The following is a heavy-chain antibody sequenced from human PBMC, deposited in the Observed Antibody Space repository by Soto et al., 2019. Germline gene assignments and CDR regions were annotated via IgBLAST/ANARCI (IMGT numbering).Heavy chain of an antibody. Sequence: GGSLRLSCAASGFTFSSYWMSWVRQAPGKGLEWVANIKQDGSEKYYVDSVKGRFTISRDNAKNSLYLQMNSLRAEDTAVYYCARDCSSTSCYAHIYYYYGMDVWGQGTTVTVS. CDR3: ARDCSSTSCYAHIYYYYGMDV. CDR2: IKQDGSEK. V-gene: IGHV3-7*04. J-gene: IGHJ6*02. D-gene: IGHD2-2*01. CDR1: GFTFSSYW.